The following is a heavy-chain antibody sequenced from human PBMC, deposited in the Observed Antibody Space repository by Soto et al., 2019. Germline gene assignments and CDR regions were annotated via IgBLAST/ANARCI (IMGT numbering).Heavy chain of an antibody. Sequence: EMQLLESGGGSLQPGGSLRLSCAASGFTFSDHGMSWVRQAPGKGLEWVSSISNSGGSTYYANSVKGRFTISRDNSKTKLFLLMQSLSVEDTAVYDCSKVNGAGDYYSYGMDVWGQGTTVTVSS. J-gene: IGHJ6*02. V-gene: IGHV3-23*01. CDR1: GFTFSDHG. D-gene: IGHD3-10*01. CDR2: ISNSGGST. CDR3: SKVNGAGDYYSYGMDV.